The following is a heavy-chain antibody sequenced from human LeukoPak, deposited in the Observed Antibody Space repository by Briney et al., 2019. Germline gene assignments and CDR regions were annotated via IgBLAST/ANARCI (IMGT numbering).Heavy chain of an antibody. CDR2: INPNSGGT. D-gene: IGHD2-2*01. CDR3: AREARRYCSSTSCPISY. CDR1: GYTFTGYY. Sequence: ASVKVSCKASGYTFTGYYMHWVRQAPGQGLEWMGWINPNSGGTNYAKKFQGRVTMTRDTSISTAYMELSRLRSDDTAVYYCAREARRYCSSTSCPISYWGQGTLVTVSS. J-gene: IGHJ4*02. V-gene: IGHV1-2*02.